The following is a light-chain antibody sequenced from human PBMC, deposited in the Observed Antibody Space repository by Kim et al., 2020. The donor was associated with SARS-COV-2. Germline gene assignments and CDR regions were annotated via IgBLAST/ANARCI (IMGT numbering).Light chain of an antibody. Sequence: ASVGDRVTITCPASQSICIYLNRYQQKPVTAPQLLIYAASSLQSVVPSTFCGGGSWTDFSLTISSLQALDFATYYCQQSYSTPRTFGQGAKVEIK. J-gene: IGKJ1*01. CDR2: AAS. CDR3: QQSYSTPRT. V-gene: IGKV1-39*01. CDR1: QSICIY.